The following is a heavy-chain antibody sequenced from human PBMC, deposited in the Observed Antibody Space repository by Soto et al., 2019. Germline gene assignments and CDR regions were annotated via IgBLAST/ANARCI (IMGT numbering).Heavy chain of an antibody. V-gene: IGHV1-24*01. CDR2: FDPEDGET. J-gene: IGHJ4*02. Sequence: GASVKVSCKVPGYTLAELSMHWVRQAPGKGLEWMGGFDPEDGETIYAQKFQGRVTMTEDTSTDTAYMELSSLRSEDTAVYYCATENSGSYYAPLVYWGQGTLVTVSS. CDR3: ATENSGSYYAPLVY. D-gene: IGHD1-26*01. CDR1: GYTLAELS.